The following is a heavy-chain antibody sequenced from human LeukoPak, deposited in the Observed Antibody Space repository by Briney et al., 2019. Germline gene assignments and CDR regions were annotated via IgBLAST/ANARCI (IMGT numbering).Heavy chain of an antibody. Sequence: SETLSLTCTVSGGSISSYYWSWMRQPAGKGLEWIGRIYTSGSTNYNPSLKSRVTMSVDTSKNQFSLKLSSVTATDTAVYYCARDRYDILTGYYLGDYWGQGTLVTVSS. CDR1: GGSISSYY. D-gene: IGHD3-9*01. CDR2: IYTSGST. V-gene: IGHV4-4*07. J-gene: IGHJ4*02. CDR3: ARDRYDILTGYYLGDY.